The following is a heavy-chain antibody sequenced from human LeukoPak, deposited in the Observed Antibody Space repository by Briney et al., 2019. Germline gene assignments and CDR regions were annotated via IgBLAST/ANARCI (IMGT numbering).Heavy chain of an antibody. CDR2: ISRSGSHT. V-gene: IGHV3-11*06. J-gene: IGHJ4*02. CDR3: ARVGSTAEAGTPDY. D-gene: IGHD6-13*01. Sequence: GGSPRLSCAASGFTFSDYYMSWIRQAPGKGLEWLSYISRSGSHTPYADSVKGRFTVSRDNAKNSLSLELNSLRVDDTAIYYCARVGSTAEAGTPDYWGQGTLVTVSS. CDR1: GFTFSDYY.